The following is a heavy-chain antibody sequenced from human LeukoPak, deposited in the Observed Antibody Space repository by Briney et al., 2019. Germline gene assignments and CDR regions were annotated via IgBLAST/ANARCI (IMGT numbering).Heavy chain of an antibody. CDR3: ARGGDPGSQYVY. Sequence: SVKVSCKASGYTFINYGISWVRQAPGQGLEWMGGIIPIFGTANYAQKFQGRVTITADESTSTAYMELSSLRSEDTAVYYCARGGDPGSQYVYWGQGTLVTVSS. J-gene: IGHJ4*02. CDR1: GYTFINYG. D-gene: IGHD3-16*01. CDR2: IIPIFGTA. V-gene: IGHV1-69*13.